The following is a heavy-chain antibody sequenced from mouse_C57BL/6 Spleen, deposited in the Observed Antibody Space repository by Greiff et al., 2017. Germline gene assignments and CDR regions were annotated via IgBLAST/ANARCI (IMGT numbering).Heavy chain of an antibody. J-gene: IGHJ4*01. V-gene: IGHV1-69*01. D-gene: IGHD3-2*02. CDR1: GYTFTSYW. CDR3: ARGSGDDMDY. CDR2: IDPSDSYT. Sequence: QVQLQQPGAELVMPGASVKLSCKASGYTFTSYWMHWVKQRPGQGLEWIGGIDPSDSYTNYNQKFKGKATLTVDKSSSTAYMQLSSLTSEDSAVYYCARGSGDDMDYCGQGTTVTVSS.